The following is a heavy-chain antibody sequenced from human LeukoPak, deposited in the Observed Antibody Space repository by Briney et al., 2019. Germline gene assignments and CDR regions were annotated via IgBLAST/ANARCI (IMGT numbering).Heavy chain of an antibody. CDR3: AKDLRTGVSSYYYYMDV. D-gene: IGHD5/OR15-5a*01. CDR1: GFTFSFYG. Sequence: GGSLRLSCAASGFTFSFYGMHWVRQAPGKGLEGVAFTRYDGSTRYYADSVKGRFTISRDNSKNTLYLQMNSLRPADTAVYFCAKDLRTGVSSYYYYMDVWGKGTTVTVSS. J-gene: IGHJ6*03. V-gene: IGHV3-30*02. CDR2: TRYDGSTR.